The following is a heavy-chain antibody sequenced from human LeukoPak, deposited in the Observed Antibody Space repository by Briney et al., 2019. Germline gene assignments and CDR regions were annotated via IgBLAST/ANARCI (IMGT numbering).Heavy chain of an antibody. CDR3: TTARGYYDSSGYYTADAFDI. D-gene: IGHD3-22*01. CDR1: GFIFSSYW. J-gene: IGHJ3*02. Sequence: GGSLRLSCAASGFIFSSYWMHWVRQAPGKGLVWVSRIKSDGSSTIYADSVKGRFTISRDNAKNTLYLQMNSLKTEDTAVYYCTTARGYYDSSGYYTADAFDIWGQGTMVTVSS. V-gene: IGHV3-74*01. CDR2: IKSDGSST.